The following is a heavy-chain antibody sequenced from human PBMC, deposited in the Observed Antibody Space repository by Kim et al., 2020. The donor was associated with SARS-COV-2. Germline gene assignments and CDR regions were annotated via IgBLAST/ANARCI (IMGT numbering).Heavy chain of an antibody. CDR3: ARMQTHWYFDF. D-gene: IGHD1-1*01. CDR2: IYDSGST. Sequence: SETLSLTCNVSGGSISSTSYYWGWIRQPPGKGLEWIGSIYDSGSTYHNPSLKSRLTISVDMSKNQFSLRLSSVTAADTAVYYCARMQTHWYFDFWGQGTLVTVSS. V-gene: IGHV4-39*01. CDR1: GGSISSTSYY. J-gene: IGHJ4*02.